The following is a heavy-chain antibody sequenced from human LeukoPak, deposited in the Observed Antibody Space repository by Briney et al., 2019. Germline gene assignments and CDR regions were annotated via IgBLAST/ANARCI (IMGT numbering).Heavy chain of an antibody. CDR1: GGTSSSYT. V-gene: IGHV1-69*02. J-gene: IGHJ5*02. Sequence: ASVKVSCKASGGTSSSYTISWVRQAPGQGLEWMGRIIPILGIANYAQKFQGRVTITADKSTSTAYMELSSLRSEDTAVYYCARGPDYSNYLNWFDPWGQGTLVTVSS. CDR3: ARGPDYSNYLNWFDP. CDR2: IIPILGIA. D-gene: IGHD4-11*01.